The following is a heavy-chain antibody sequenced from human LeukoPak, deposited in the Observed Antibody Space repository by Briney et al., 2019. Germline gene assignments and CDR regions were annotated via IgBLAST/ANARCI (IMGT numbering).Heavy chain of an antibody. CDR1: GYTFTSYD. CDR2: MNPNTGRT. Sequence: ASVKVSCKASGYTFTSYDINWLRQAHGQGLAWMGWMNPNTGRTGYAQEFQGRVTMTRNTSITTAYLEVSSLTSEDTAVYYCARSEEFYFGTGTYYPDYWGQGTPVTVSS. D-gene: IGHD3-10*01. V-gene: IGHV1-8*01. J-gene: IGHJ4*02. CDR3: ARSEEFYFGTGTYYPDY.